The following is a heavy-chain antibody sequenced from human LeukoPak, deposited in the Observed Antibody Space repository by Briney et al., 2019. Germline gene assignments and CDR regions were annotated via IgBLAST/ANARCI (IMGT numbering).Heavy chain of an antibody. D-gene: IGHD1-26*01. CDR3: ARVGCSRGSLPKSYHYKDV. V-gene: IGHV1-69*05. Sequence: ASVKVSCKASGYILTSYDINWVRQATGQGLEWMGWINPICGSANYAQKFQGRVTITTDKSTTTAYMELSSLSSEDTAVYYCARVGCSRGSLPKSYHYKDVWGKGTRVTVSS. CDR1: GYILTSYD. J-gene: IGHJ6*03. CDR2: INPICGSA.